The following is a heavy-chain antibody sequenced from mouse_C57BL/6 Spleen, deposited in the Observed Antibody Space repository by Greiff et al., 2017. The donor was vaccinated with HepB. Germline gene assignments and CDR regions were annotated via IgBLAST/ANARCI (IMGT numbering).Heavy chain of an antibody. CDR3: ARNGDYDGFAY. D-gene: IGHD2-4*01. J-gene: IGHJ3*01. V-gene: IGHV2-2*01. CDR2: IWSGGST. CDR1: GFSLTSYG. Sequence: QVQLQQSGPGLVQPSQSLSITCTVSGFSLTSYGVHWVRQSPGKGLEWLGVIWSGGSTDYNAAFISRLSISKDNSKSQVFFKMNSLQADDTAIYYCARNGDYDGFAYWGQGTLVTVSA.